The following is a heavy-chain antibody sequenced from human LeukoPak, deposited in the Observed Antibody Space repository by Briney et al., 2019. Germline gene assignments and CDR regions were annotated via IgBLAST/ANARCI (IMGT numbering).Heavy chain of an antibody. CDR3: ARGGYCSSTSCADAFDI. Sequence: ASVKVSCKASGYTFTGYYMHWVRQAPGQGLEWMGGIIPIFGTANYAQKFQGRVTITADESTSTAYMELSSLRSEDTAVYYCARGGYCSSTSCADAFDIWGQGTMVTVSS. J-gene: IGHJ3*02. CDR2: IIPIFGTA. V-gene: IGHV1-69*13. CDR1: GYTFTGYY. D-gene: IGHD2-2*01.